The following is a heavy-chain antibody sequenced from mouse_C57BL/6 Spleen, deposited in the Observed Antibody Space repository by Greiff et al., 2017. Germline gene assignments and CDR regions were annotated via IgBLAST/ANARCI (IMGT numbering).Heavy chain of an antibody. J-gene: IGHJ3*01. V-gene: IGHV1-4*01. CDR3: ARGHDYDWFAY. CDR2: INPSSGYT. CDR1: GYTFTSYT. Sequence: VQLQQSGAELARPGASVKMSCKASGYTFTSYTMHWVKQRPGQGLEWIGYINPSSGYTKYNQKFKDKATLTADKSSSTAYMQLSSLTSEDSAVYYCARGHDYDWFAYWGQGTLVTVAA. D-gene: IGHD2-4*01.